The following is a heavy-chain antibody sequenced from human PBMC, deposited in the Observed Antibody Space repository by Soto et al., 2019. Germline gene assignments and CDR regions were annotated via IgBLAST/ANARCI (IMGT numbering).Heavy chain of an antibody. Sequence: ASVKVSCKASGYTFTSYGISWVRQAPGQGLEWMGWISAYNGNTNYAQKLQGRVTMTTETSTSTAYMELRSLRSDDTAVYYCARASFSNIVVVPAANIFDYWGQGTLVTVSS. V-gene: IGHV1-18*01. CDR2: ISAYNGNT. J-gene: IGHJ4*02. D-gene: IGHD2-2*01. CDR3: ARASFSNIVVVPAANIFDY. CDR1: GYTFTSYG.